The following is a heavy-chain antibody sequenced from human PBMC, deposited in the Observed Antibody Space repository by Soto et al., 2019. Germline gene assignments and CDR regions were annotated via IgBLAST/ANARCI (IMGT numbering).Heavy chain of an antibody. CDR3: AKESPAYYYDSSGYYYEVRAAWDY. V-gene: IGHV3-23*01. J-gene: IGHJ4*02. D-gene: IGHD3-22*01. Sequence: EVQLLESGGGLVQPGGSLRLSCTASGFTFSSYAMSWVRQAPGKGLEWVSAISGSGGSTYYADSVKGRFTISRDNSKNTLYLEMNSMRAEDTAVYYCAKESPAYYYDSSGYYYEVRAAWDYWGQGTLVTVSS. CDR1: GFTFSSYA. CDR2: ISGSGGST.